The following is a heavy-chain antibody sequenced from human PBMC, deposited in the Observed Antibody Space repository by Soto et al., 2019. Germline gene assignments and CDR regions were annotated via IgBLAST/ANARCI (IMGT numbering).Heavy chain of an antibody. Sequence: QITLKASGPTLVKPTQPLTLTCTFSGFSLSTSGVGVGWIRQPPGKALEWLALIYWNDDKRYGPSLKSRLTITKDTSKNQGVLTMTNMDPVDTATYYCAHGCQFLWFDPWGHGTLVTVSS. V-gene: IGHV2-5*01. CDR1: GFSLSTSGVG. CDR2: IYWNDDK. CDR3: AHGCQFLWFDP. J-gene: IGHJ5*02.